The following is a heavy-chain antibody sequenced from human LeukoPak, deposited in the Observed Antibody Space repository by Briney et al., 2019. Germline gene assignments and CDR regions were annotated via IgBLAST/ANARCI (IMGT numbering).Heavy chain of an antibody. J-gene: IGHJ4*02. CDR3: ARSLAGPSGYFDY. V-gene: IGHV3-7*01. CDR1: GFTFSSSW. Sequence: PGGSLRLSCAASGFTFSSSWMTWVRQAPGKGLEWVANVKQDGSEKYYVDSVKGRFTISRDNAKNSLYLQMNSLRAEDTAVYYCARSLAGPSGYFDYWGRGTLVTVSS. D-gene: IGHD6-19*01. CDR2: VKQDGSEK.